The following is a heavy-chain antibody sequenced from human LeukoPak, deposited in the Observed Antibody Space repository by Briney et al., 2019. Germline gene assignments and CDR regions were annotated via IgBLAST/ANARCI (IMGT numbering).Heavy chain of an antibody. CDR3: ARVEGSWAFDI. CDR1: GDSISSGGYY. D-gene: IGHD3-10*01. Sequence: SQTLSLTCTVSGDSISSGGYYWSWIRQHPGKGLEWIGYIYYSGNTYYNPSLKSRVSMSVDTSKDHFSLKLSSVTAADTAVYYCARVEGSWAFDIWGQGTMVTVSS. V-gene: IGHV4-31*03. J-gene: IGHJ3*02. CDR2: IYYSGNT.